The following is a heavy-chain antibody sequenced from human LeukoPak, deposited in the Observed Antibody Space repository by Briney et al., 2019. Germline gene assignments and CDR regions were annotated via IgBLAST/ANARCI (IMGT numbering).Heavy chain of an antibody. CDR2: IKQDGSAQ. CDR1: GFTFSSNW. Sequence: GGSLRLSCAASGFTFSSNWMSWVRQAPGKGLEWVANIKQDGSAQSYVDSVKGRFTISRDNAQNSLYLQMNSLGAADTAVYYCARDPRYPYQYQSDDGGFSLDYWGQGTLVTVSS. J-gene: IGHJ4*02. D-gene: IGHD2-15*01. V-gene: IGHV3-7*01. CDR3: ARDPRYPYQYQSDDGGFSLDY.